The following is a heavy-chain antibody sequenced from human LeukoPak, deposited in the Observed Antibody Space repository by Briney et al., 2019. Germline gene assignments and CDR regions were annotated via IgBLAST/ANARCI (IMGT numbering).Heavy chain of an antibody. D-gene: IGHD3-16*01. CDR3: TTFGYSAFFI. Sequence: GGSLRLSCAASGFTFSSYAMTWVRQAPGKGLEWVGRIKRKTDGGTRDYAAPGKGRFTISRDDSKNTQCPEMTDLKPEDPAGLYCTTFGYSAFFIGGQGTMMTVSS. V-gene: IGHV3-15*01. CDR1: GFTFSSYA. CDR2: IKRKTDGGTR. J-gene: IGHJ3*02.